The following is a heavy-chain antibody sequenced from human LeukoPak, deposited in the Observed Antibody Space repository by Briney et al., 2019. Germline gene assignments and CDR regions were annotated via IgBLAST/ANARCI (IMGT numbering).Heavy chain of an antibody. V-gene: IGHV3-48*03. J-gene: IGHJ4*02. D-gene: IGHD3-3*01. CDR3: ARSARLMKGVVEVTALDD. CDR1: GFTFRSYE. Sequence: GGSLTLSCEDSGFTFRSYEMNWVRQAPGRGLEWIAYLSSSGSAFSYADSVKGRFTIARDNAKNSVYLEMSSLRADDTAVYYCARSARLMKGVVEVTALDDWGQGTLVTVSS. CDR2: LSSSGSAF.